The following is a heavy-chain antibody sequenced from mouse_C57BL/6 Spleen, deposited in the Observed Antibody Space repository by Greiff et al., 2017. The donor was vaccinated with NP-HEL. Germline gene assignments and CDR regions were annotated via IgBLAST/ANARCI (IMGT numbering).Heavy chain of an antibody. CDR1: GYTFTDYE. Sequence: VQLQQSGAELVRPGASVTLSCKASGYTFTDYEMHWVKQTPVHGLEWIGAIDPETGGTAYNQKFKGKAILTADKSSSTAYMELRSLTSEDSAVYYCTREGYYGSRSYWGQGTTLTVAS. V-gene: IGHV1-15*01. CDR3: TREGYYGSRSY. CDR2: IDPETGGT. D-gene: IGHD1-1*01. J-gene: IGHJ2*01.